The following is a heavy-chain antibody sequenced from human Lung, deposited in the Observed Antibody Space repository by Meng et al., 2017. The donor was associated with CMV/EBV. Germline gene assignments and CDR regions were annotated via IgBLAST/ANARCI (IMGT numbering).Heavy chain of an antibody. J-gene: IGHJ5*02. CDR3: AASSSSWYQNWFDP. CDR1: GYTFTSYG. CDR2: ISAYNGNT. V-gene: IGHV1-18*01. D-gene: IGHD6-13*01. Sequence: QVQLVESGAGGKKPGASVKVSCKASGYTFTSYGISWVRQAPGQGLEWMGWISAYNGNTNYAQKLQGRVTMTTDTSTSTAYMELRSLRSDDTAVYYCAASSSSWYQNWFDPWGQGTLVTVSS.